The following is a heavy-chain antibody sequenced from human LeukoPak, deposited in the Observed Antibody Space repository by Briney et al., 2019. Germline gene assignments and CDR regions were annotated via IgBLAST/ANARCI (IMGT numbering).Heavy chain of an antibody. Sequence: PGGSLRLSCAASVFTFSSYGMHWVRQAPGKGLEWVAVIWYDGSNKYYADSVKGRFTISRDNSKNTLFLQMNSLRAEDTAVYYCARRPYSSGWYVDYWGQGTLVTVSS. CDR3: ARRPYSSGWYVDY. CDR1: VFTFSSYG. J-gene: IGHJ4*02. V-gene: IGHV3-33*01. D-gene: IGHD6-19*01. CDR2: IWYDGSNK.